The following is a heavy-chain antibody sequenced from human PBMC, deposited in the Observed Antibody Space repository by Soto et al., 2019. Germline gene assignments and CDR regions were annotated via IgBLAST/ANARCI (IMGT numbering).Heavy chain of an antibody. CDR3: ARGIQEEYYYYYYMDV. CDR2: MNPNSGNT. CDR1: GYTFTSYD. V-gene: IGHV1-8*01. Sequence: ASVKVSCKASGYTFTSYDINWVRQATGQGLEWMGWMNPNSGNTGYAQKFQGRVTMTRNTSISTAYMELSSLRSEDTAVYYCARGIQEEYYYYYYMDVWGKGTTVTVSS. J-gene: IGHJ6*03. D-gene: IGHD5-18*01.